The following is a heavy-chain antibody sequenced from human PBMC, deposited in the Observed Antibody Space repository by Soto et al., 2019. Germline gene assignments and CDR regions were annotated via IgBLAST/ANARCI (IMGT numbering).Heavy chain of an antibody. D-gene: IGHD3-10*01. CDR3: ARGYYGSGSYYRQGYYFDY. CDR1: GGSFSGYY. J-gene: IGHJ4*02. V-gene: IGHV4-34*01. Sequence: PSETLSLTCAVYGGSFSGYYWSWIRQPPGKGLEWIGEINHSGSTNYNPSLKSRVTISVDTSKNQFSLKLSSMTAADTAVYYCARGYYGSGSYYRQGYYFDYWGQGTLVTVSS. CDR2: INHSGST.